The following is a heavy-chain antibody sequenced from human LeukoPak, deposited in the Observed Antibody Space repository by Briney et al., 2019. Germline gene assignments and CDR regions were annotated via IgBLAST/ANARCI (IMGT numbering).Heavy chain of an antibody. V-gene: IGHV3-30*03. CDR1: GFTFSSYG. D-gene: IGHD6-19*01. CDR2: ISYDGSNK. J-gene: IGHJ5*02. Sequence: GGSLRLSCAASGFTFSSYGMHWVRQAPGKGLEWVAVISYDGSNKYYADSVKGRFTISRDNAKNSLYLQMNSLRAEDTAVYYCAREEIAVNWFDPWGQGTLVTVSS. CDR3: AREEIAVNWFDP.